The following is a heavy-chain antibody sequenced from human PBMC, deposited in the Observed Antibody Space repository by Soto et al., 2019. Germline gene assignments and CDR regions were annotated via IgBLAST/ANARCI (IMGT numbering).Heavy chain of an antibody. CDR2: IYHSGNT. Sequence: QLQLQESGSGLVKPSQTLSLTCGVSGGSISSGSYSWSWIRQPPGKGLEWIGYIYHSGNTYYNPSLTSRVTISVARSKNQFSLKLSSVTAAATAVYYCARVSSGGEFFDYWGQGTLVTVSS. V-gene: IGHV4-30-2*01. D-gene: IGHD3-10*01. J-gene: IGHJ4*02. CDR3: ARVSSGGEFFDY. CDR1: GGSISSGSYS.